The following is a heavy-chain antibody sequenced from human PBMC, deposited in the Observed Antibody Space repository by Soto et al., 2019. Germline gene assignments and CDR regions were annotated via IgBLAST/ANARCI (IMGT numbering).Heavy chain of an antibody. J-gene: IGHJ5*01. Sequence: EVQLLESGGGLVQPGGSLRLSCAASGFTFSSYGMSWVRQAPGKGLEWVSSISGSAGSTHYADYVKGRFTISRDNSKNILYLQMNSLRAEDTAIFYCAKFPYGSGNYYNDWFDSWGQGTLVTVSS. CDR1: GFTFSSYG. D-gene: IGHD3-10*01. V-gene: IGHV3-23*01. CDR3: AKFPYGSGNYYNDWFDS. CDR2: ISGSAGST.